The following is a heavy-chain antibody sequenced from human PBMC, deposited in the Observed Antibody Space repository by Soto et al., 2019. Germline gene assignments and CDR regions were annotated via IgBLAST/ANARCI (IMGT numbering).Heavy chain of an antibody. V-gene: IGHV4-39*02. D-gene: IGHD3-9*01. Sequence: QLQLQESGPGLVKPSETLSLTCSVSGDSINSDNYYWGWIRQPPGKGLEWIGSIYYRGNTYYNPSLMTRVTISLDKSESHCSLKLNSVTAADSAVYFCARLQGLATISYYFDYWGQGTLVTVSS. J-gene: IGHJ4*02. CDR3: ARLQGLATISYYFDY. CDR2: IYYRGNT. CDR1: GDSINSDNYY.